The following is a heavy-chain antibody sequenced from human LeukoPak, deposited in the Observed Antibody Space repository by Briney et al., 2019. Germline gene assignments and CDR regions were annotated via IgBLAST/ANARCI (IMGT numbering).Heavy chain of an antibody. CDR2: VDPEDGKT. V-gene: IGHV1-69-2*01. Sequence: ASVKVSCKVSGYTFTDYYMHWVQQAPGKGLEWMGHVDPEDGKTIYAEKFQGRVTITADTSTDTAYMELSSLRSGDTAVYYCATLDYPGYCSSTSCYFRYWGQGTLVTVSS. D-gene: IGHD2-2*01. CDR3: ATLDYPGYCSSTSCYFRY. J-gene: IGHJ4*02. CDR1: GYTFTDYY.